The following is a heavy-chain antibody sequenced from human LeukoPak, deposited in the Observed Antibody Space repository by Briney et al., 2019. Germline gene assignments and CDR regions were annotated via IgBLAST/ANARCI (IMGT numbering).Heavy chain of an antibody. CDR3: ARVSAAAAPFDY. CDR1: GGSISSYY. Sequence: PSETLSLTCTVSGGSISSYYWSWIRQPPGKGLEWIGYIYYSGSTNYSPSLKSRVTISVDTSKNQFSLKLSSVTAADTAVYYCARVSAAAAPFDYWGQGTLVTVSS. J-gene: IGHJ4*02. V-gene: IGHV4-59*01. CDR2: IYYSGST. D-gene: IGHD6-13*01.